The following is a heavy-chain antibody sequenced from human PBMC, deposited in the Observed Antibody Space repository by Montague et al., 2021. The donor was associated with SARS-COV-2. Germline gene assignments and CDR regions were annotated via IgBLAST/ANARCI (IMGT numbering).Heavy chain of an antibody. J-gene: IGHJ4*02. D-gene: IGHD1-26*01. CDR3: ARQLPSYFATNKCYPYYLDG. CDR2: ISYTGRT. CDR1: GGSISSPDYY. Sequence: SETLSLTCTVSGGSISSPDYYWGWIRQSPGKGLEWIGSISYTGRTYYNPSLRSRVSFSMDTSKNHFSLSLSSVTVADTAVYFCARQLPSYFATNKCYPYYLDGWGQGALVTVSS. V-gene: IGHV4-39*01.